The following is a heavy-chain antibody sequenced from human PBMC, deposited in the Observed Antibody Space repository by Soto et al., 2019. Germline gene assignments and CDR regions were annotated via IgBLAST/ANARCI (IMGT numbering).Heavy chain of an antibody. CDR3: TIDLPTRGVGEFDY. D-gene: IGHD5-12*01. V-gene: IGHV3-15*07. CDR2: IKSRGGGGTT. Sequence: HSGAPAGLSVSYAWIYRVRQAPGQGLEWVGRIKSRGGGGTTDYAAPVKGRFSISRDDSKNTVYVQMNSLKLEDTAVYYCTIDLPTRGVGEFDYWGQGT. CDR1: GLSVSYAW. J-gene: IGHJ4*02.